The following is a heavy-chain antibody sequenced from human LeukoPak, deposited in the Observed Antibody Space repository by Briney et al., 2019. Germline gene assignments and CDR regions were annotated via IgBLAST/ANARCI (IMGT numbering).Heavy chain of an antibody. J-gene: IGHJ4*02. D-gene: IGHD3-10*01. CDR3: ASGTNYYGSGSPSNYFDY. Sequence: GGSLRLSCAASGFTFSDYYMSWIRQAPGKGLEWVSYISGSGSTIYYADSVKGRFTISRDNAKNSLYLQMNSLRAEDTAVYYCASGTNYYGSGSPSNYFDYWGKGTLVTVSP. CDR2: ISGSGSTI. CDR1: GFTFSDYY. V-gene: IGHV3-11*04.